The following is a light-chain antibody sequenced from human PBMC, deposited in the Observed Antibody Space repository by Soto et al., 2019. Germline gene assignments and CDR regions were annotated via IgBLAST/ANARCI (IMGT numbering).Light chain of an antibody. Sequence: EIVLTQSPGTLSLSPGERATLSCRASQSVSASFLAWYQQKPGQAPRLLIYGASSSATGIPDRFSGGGSETDFTLTISRLEPEVFAVYHCQQYGTSPPEYTFGQGPKLEIK. CDR3: QQYGTSPPEYT. V-gene: IGKV3-20*01. J-gene: IGKJ2*01. CDR2: GAS. CDR1: QSVSASF.